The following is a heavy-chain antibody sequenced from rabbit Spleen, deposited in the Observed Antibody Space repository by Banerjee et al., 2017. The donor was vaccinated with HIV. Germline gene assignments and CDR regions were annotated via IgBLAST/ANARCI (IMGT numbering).Heavy chain of an antibody. CDR1: GVSFSGSSY. V-gene: IGHV1S45*01. Sequence: QEQLVESGGGLVKPGASLTLTCIASGVSFSGSSYMCWVRQAPGKGLEWVACAYAGSSGSTYSATWAKGRFTISKTSSTTVTLQMTSLTAADTATYICARDLVTVIGWNFNLWGPGTLVTVS. CDR2: AYAGSSGST. J-gene: IGHJ4*01. D-gene: IGHD5-1*01. CDR3: ARDLVTVIGWNFNL.